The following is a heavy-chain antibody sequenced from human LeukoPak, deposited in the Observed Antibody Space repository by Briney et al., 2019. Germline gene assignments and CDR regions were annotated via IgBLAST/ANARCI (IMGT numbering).Heavy chain of an antibody. CDR3: ARISVAGVGARPEDDS. CDR1: GYPFTGYF. CDR2: INPNNGGT. V-gene: IGHV1-2*02. D-gene: IGHD6-19*01. Sequence: ASVKVSCKASGYPFTGYFMHWVRQAPGQGLEWRGCINPNNGGTKFAEKFQGRITMTRDTSIRTAYMELSRLTSDDTAVYYCARISVAGVGARPEDDSWGQGTPVAVSS. J-gene: IGHJ4*02.